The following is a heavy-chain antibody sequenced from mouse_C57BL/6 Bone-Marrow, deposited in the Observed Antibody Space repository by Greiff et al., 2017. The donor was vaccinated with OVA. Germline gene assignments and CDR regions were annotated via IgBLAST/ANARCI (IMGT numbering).Heavy chain of an antibody. J-gene: IGHJ1*03. D-gene: IGHD1-1*01. Sequence: EVRLQESGAELVRPGASVKLSCTASGFNIKDYYMHWVKQRPEQGLEWIGRIDPEDGDTEYAPKFQGKATMTADTSSNTAYLQLSSLTSEDTAVYYCTYHYYGSSYVPVWGTGTTVTVSS. CDR2: IDPEDGDT. V-gene: IGHV14-1*01. CDR3: TYHYYGSSYVPV. CDR1: GFNIKDYY.